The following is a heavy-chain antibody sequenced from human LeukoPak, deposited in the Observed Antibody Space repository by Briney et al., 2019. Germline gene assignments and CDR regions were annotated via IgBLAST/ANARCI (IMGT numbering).Heavy chain of an antibody. CDR1: GFTFGSYW. CDR2: IKQDGSEK. D-gene: IGHD6-6*01. Sequence: GGSLRLSCEASGFTFGSYWMSWVRQAPGKGLEWVANIKQDGSEKYYVDSVKGRFTISRDNAENSLSLQMNSLRAEDTAVYYCASAGGDSRSPLPFYYWGQGTLVTVSS. V-gene: IGHV3-7*03. J-gene: IGHJ4*02. CDR3: ASAGGDSRSPLPFYY.